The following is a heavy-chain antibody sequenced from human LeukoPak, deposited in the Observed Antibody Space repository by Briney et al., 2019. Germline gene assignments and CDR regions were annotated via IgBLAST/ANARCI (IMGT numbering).Heavy chain of an antibody. CDR1: GGSISSYY. V-gene: IGHV4-59*01. J-gene: IGHJ4*02. Sequence: SETLSLTCTVSGGSISSYYWSWIRQPPGKGLEWIGYIYYSGSTNYNPSLKSRVTISVDTSKNQFSLKLSSVTAADTAVYYCARVGMYYYDSSGPFDYWGQGTLVTVSS. CDR3: ARVGMYYYDSSGPFDY. D-gene: IGHD3-22*01. CDR2: IYYSGST.